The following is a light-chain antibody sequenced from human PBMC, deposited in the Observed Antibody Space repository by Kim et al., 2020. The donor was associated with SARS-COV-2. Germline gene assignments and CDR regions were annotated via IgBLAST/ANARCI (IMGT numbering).Light chain of an antibody. J-gene: IGKJ4*01. Sequence: GDRVTITCRASQDIGTWLAWYQQKPGKAPNLLIFGASTLQSGAPSRFSGSGSGTAFTLTISSLQPEDFATYYCQLSNSFPLTFG. V-gene: IGKV1-12*01. CDR2: GAS. CDR3: QLSNSFPLT. CDR1: QDIGTW.